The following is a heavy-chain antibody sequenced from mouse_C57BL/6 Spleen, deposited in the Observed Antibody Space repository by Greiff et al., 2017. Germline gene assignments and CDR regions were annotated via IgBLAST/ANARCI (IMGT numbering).Heavy chain of an antibody. V-gene: IGHV1-61*01. Sequence: QVQLQQPGAELVRPGSSVKLSCKASCYTFTSYWMDWVKQRPGQGLEWIGNIYPSDSETHYNQKFKDKATLTVDKSSSTAYMQLSSLTAEDSAVYYCARSRGAGYVAYWGQGTLVTVSA. CDR3: ARSRGAGYVAY. CDR2: IYPSDSET. D-gene: IGHD3-2*02. CDR1: CYTFTSYW. J-gene: IGHJ3*01.